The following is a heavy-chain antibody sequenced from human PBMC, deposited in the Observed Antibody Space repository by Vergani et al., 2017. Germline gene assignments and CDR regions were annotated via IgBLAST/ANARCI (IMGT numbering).Heavy chain of an antibody. J-gene: IGHJ6*02. D-gene: IGHD1-26*01. CDR1: GFTFDDYA. CDR3: AKDPLVGSYYVVGGMDV. CDR2: ISWNSGST. Sequence: EVQLVESGGGLVQPGRSLRLSCAASGFTFDDYAMHWVRQAPGKGLEWVSGISWNSGSTYYADSVKGRFTISRDNSKNTLYLQMNSLRAEDTAVYYCAKDPLVGSYYVVGGMDVWGQGTTVTVSS. V-gene: IGHV3-9*01.